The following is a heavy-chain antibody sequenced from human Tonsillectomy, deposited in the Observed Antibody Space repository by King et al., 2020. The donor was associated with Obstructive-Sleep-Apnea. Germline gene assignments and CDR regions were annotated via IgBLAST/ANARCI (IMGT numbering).Heavy chain of an antibody. J-gene: IGHJ4*02. CDR1: GFSLSNARMG. V-gene: IGHV2-26*01. CDR2: IFSNDEK. CDR3: ARIRYITMVRGVIITSFDY. D-gene: IGHD3-10*01. Sequence: VTLKESGPVLVKPPETLTLTCTVSGFSLSNARMGVSWIRQPPGKALEWLAHIFSNDEKSYSTSLKSRLTISKDTSKSQVVLTMTNMDPVDTATYYCARIRYITMVRGVIITSFDYWGQGTLVTVSS.